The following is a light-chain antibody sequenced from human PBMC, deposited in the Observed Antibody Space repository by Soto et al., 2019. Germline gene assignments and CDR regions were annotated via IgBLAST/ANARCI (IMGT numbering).Light chain of an antibody. CDR1: SSDVGGYNY. Sequence: QSALTQPPSASGSPGQSVTISCTGTSSDVGGYNYVSWYQQHPGKPPQLMIYEVSKRPSGVPDRFSGSKSGNTSSLTVSGLQAEDEADYYCISYAGSNNVVFGGGTKLTVL. CDR2: EVS. J-gene: IGLJ2*01. CDR3: ISYAGSNNVV. V-gene: IGLV2-8*01.